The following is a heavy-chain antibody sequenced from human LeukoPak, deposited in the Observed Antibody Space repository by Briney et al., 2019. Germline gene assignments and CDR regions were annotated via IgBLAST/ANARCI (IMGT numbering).Heavy chain of an antibody. V-gene: IGHV4-39*01. CDR2: IYYSGST. CDR1: GGSISSSSYY. D-gene: IGHD6-19*01. Sequence: ASQTLSLTCTVSGGSISSSSYYWGWIRQPPGKGLEWIGSIYYSGSTYYNPSLKSRVTISVDTSKNQFSLKLSSVTAADTAVYYCARNPGSSGWSYYYYYYMDVWGKGTTVTVSS. J-gene: IGHJ6*03. CDR3: ARNPGSSGWSYYYYYYMDV.